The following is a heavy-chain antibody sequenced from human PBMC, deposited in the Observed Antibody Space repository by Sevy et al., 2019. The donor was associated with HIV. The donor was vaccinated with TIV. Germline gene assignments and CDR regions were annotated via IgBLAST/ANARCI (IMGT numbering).Heavy chain of an antibody. Sequence: GALRLSCAASGFTFSSYSMNWVRQAPGKGLEWVSSISSSSSYIYYADSVKGRFTISRDNAKNSLYLQMNSLRAEDTAVYYCARDREALFDYWGQGTLVTVSS. D-gene: IGHD3-16*02. V-gene: IGHV3-21*01. CDR1: GFTFSSYS. CDR2: ISSSSSYI. J-gene: IGHJ4*02. CDR3: ARDREALFDY.